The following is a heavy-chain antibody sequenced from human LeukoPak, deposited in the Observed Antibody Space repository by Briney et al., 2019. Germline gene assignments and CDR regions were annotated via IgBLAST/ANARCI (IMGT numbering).Heavy chain of an antibody. D-gene: IGHD3-10*01. CDR1: GGSISSYY. J-gene: IGHJ4*02. Sequence: PSETLSLTCTVSGGSISSYYWSWIRQPPGKGLEWIGYIYYSGSTNYNPSLKSRVTISADTAKNQFSLKLSSVTAADTAVHYCALHPSAPYLFDFWGQGTLVTVSS. CDR2: IYYSGST. CDR3: ALHPSAPYLFDF. V-gene: IGHV4-59*08.